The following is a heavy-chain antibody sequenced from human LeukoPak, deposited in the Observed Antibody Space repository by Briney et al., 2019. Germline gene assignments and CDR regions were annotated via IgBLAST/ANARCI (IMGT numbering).Heavy chain of an antibody. J-gene: IGHJ6*02. CDR3: ARAHSSGWDYYYGMDV. Sequence: SETLSLTCTVSGGSISSYYWSWIRQPPGKGLEWIGYIYYSGSTNYNPSLKSRVTISVDTSKNQFSLKLSSVTAADTAVYYCARAHSSGWDYYYGMDVWGQGTTVTVSS. V-gene: IGHV4-59*01. D-gene: IGHD6-19*01. CDR1: GGSISSYY. CDR2: IYYSGST.